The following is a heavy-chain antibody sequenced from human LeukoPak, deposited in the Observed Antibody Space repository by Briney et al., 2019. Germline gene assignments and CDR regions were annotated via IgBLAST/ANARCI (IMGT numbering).Heavy chain of an antibody. CDR3: ARAPLVTSGY. D-gene: IGHD2-21*02. V-gene: IGHV3-48*03. Sequence: QPGGSLRLSCAASGFRFSSYEMNWVRQAPGKGLEWVSYISSSGSNIYYADSVKGRFTISRDNAKKSLYLQMNSLRAEDTAVYYCARAPLVTSGYWGQGTLVTVHS. CDR1: GFRFSSYE. CDR2: ISSSGSNI. J-gene: IGHJ4*02.